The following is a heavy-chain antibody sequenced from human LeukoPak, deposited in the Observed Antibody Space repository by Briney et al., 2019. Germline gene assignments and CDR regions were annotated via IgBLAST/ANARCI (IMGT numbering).Heavy chain of an antibody. D-gene: IGHD6-13*01. Sequence: SETLSLTCTVSGYSISSGYYWGWIRQPPGKGLEWIGSIYHSGSTHYNPSLESRVTISVDTSKNQFSLELTSVTAADTAVYYCARQSVAAGTQWFDPWGQGALVTVSS. V-gene: IGHV4-38-2*02. J-gene: IGHJ5*02. CDR2: IYHSGST. CDR1: GYSISSGYY. CDR3: ARQSVAAGTQWFDP.